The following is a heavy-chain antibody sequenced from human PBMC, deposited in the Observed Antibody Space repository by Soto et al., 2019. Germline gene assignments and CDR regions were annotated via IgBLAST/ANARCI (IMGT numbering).Heavy chain of an antibody. CDR3: ARLRSGGNYLHGMDV. J-gene: IGHJ6*02. V-gene: IGHV5-51*01. D-gene: IGHD1-26*01. Sequence: GESLKISCKGSGYSFTSYWIVWVRQMPGKGLEWMGIIYPGDSDTRYSPSFQGQVTISADKSISTAYLQWSSLKASDTAMYYCARLRSGGNYLHGMDVWGQGTTVTVSS. CDR2: IYPGDSDT. CDR1: GYSFTSYW.